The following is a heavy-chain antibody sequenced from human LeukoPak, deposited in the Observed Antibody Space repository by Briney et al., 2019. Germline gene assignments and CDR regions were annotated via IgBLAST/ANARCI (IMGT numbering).Heavy chain of an antibody. V-gene: IGHV4-39*07. J-gene: IGHJ5*02. Sequence: SETLSLTCTVSGGSISSSSYYWGWVRQPPGKGLEWIGSIYYSASTYYNPSLKSRVTISVDTSKNQFSLKLSSVTAADTAVYYCARESGSEGFGYSSSWYRPWGQGTLVTVSS. CDR3: ARESGSEGFGYSSSWYRP. CDR1: GGSISSSSYY. CDR2: IYYSAST. D-gene: IGHD6-13*01.